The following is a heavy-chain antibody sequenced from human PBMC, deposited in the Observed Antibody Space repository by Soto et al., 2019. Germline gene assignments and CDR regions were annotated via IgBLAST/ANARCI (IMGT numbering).Heavy chain of an antibody. D-gene: IGHD6-19*01. CDR3: AREVEAVAEGYFDY. CDR2: ISYDGSNK. V-gene: IGHV3-30-3*01. CDR1: GFTFSSYA. J-gene: IGHJ4*02. Sequence: QVQLVESGGGVVQPGRSLRLSCAASGFTFSSYAMHWVRQAPGKGLEWVAVISYDGSNKYYADSVKGRFTISRDNSKNTLYLQMNSLRAEDTAVYYCAREVEAVAEGYFDYWGQGTLVTVSS.